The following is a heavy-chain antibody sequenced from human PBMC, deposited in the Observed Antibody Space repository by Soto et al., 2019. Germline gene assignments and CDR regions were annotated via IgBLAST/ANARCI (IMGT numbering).Heavy chain of an antibody. J-gene: IGHJ4*02. CDR2: IYWDDDK. CDR3: AHTPFFGDKLDF. D-gene: IGHD2-21*01. CDR1: GFSLTSGGVG. Sequence: QITLKESDPTLVKPTQTLTLTCTFSGFSLTSGGVGVAWIRQPPGKALEWLAVIYWDDDKRYSPSLKSRLTVTKDTSKNQVVLTMTNLAPVDTATYYCAHTPFFGDKLDFWGQGILVSVSS. V-gene: IGHV2-5*02.